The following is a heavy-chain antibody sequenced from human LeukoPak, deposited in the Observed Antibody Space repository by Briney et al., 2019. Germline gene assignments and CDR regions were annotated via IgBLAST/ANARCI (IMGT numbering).Heavy chain of an antibody. CDR3: ARTRDSFILRDALDI. J-gene: IGHJ3*02. V-gene: IGHV3-30*03. Sequence: AGGSLRLSCAASGFTFSSYGMYWVRQAPGKGLEWVAVISYDGRNKYYADSVKGRFTISRDDSKNTLYLQMNSLRAEDTAIYYCARTRDSFILRDALDIWGQGTIVTVSS. D-gene: IGHD3-9*01. CDR2: ISYDGRNK. CDR1: GFTFSSYG.